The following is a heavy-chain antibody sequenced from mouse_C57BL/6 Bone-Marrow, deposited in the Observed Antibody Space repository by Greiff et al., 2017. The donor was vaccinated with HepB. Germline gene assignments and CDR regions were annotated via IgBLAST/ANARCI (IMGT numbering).Heavy chain of an antibody. J-gene: IGHJ1*03. CDR2: IYPGDGDT. CDR1: GYAFSSSW. D-gene: IGHD1-1*01. V-gene: IGHV1-82*01. CDR3: VYGSSYDWYFDV. Sequence: QVQLQQSGPELVKPGASVKISCKASGYAFSSSWMNWVKQRPGKGLEWIGRIYPGDGDTNYNGKFKGKDTLTADNSSSTAYMQLSSLTSEDSAVYCCVYGSSYDWYFDVWGTGTTVTVSS.